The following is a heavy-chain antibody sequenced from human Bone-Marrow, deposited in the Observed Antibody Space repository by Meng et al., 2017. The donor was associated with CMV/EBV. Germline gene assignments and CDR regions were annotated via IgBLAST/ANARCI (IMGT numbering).Heavy chain of an antibody. D-gene: IGHD1-14*01. CDR3: AKDSLTTQVDY. CDR1: GFTFSSYW. CDR2: INSDGSST. V-gene: IGHV3-74*01. J-gene: IGHJ4*02. Sequence: GESLKISCAASGFTFSSYWMHWVRQAPGKGLVWVSRINSDGSSTSYADSVKGRFTISRDNAKNTLYLQMNSLRAEDTAVYYCAKDSLTTQVDYWGQGTLVTVPS.